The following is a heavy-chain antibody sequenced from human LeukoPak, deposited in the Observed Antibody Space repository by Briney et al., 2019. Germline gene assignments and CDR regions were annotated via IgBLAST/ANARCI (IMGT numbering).Heavy chain of an antibody. CDR1: GFTFTSYS. V-gene: IGHV3-48*01. D-gene: IGHD6-13*01. CDR2: ISSSSSTI. Sequence: GGSLRLSCAASGFTFTSYSMNWVRQAPGKGLEWVSYISSSSSTIYYADPVKGRFTISRDNAKNSLYLQMNSLRAEDTAVYYCARESSSSWYRSDSFDIWGQGTMVTVSS. J-gene: IGHJ3*02. CDR3: ARESSSSWYRSDSFDI.